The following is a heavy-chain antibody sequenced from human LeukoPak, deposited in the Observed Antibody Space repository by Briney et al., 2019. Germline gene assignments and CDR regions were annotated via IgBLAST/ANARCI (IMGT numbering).Heavy chain of an antibody. CDR3: ARLSGARIAAAGLFDY. J-gene: IGHJ4*02. D-gene: IGHD6-13*01. CDR2: IYYSGST. CDR1: GGSISSGGYY. V-gene: IGHV4-61*08. Sequence: SETLSLTCTVSGGSISSGGYYWSWIRQHPGKGLEWIGYIYYSGSTNYNPSLKTRVTISVDTSKNQFSLKLSSVTAADTAVYYCARLSGARIAAAGLFDYWGQGTLVTVSS.